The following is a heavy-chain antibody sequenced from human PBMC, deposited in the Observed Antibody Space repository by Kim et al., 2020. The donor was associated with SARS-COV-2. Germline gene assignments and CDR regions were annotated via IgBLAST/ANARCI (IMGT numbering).Heavy chain of an antibody. Sequence: SGPTLVNPTQTLTLTCTFSGVSLSTSGMCVSWIRQPPGKALEWLARIDWDDDKYYSTSLKTRLTISKDTSKNQVVLTMTNMDPVDTATYDCARTRGQQLVRPFDYWGQGTLVTVSS. J-gene: IGHJ4*02. CDR3: ARTRGQQLVRPFDY. D-gene: IGHD6-13*01. CDR1: GVSLSTSGMC. V-gene: IGHV2-70*11. CDR2: IDWDDDK.